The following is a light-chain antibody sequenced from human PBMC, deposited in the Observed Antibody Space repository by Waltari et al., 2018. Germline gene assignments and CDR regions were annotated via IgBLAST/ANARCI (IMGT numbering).Light chain of an antibody. CDR2: GAS. CDR1: QSFSSSF. J-gene: IGKJ2*01. V-gene: IGKV3-20*01. CDR3: QQYGGSPPYT. Sequence: IVLTQSPGTLSLSPGDRATLSCRASQSFSSSFLAWYQQKPGQAPRLIIYGASSRATGIPDRFSGGGSGTDFTLTISRLEPEDFAVYYCQQYGGSPPYTFGQGTKLEI.